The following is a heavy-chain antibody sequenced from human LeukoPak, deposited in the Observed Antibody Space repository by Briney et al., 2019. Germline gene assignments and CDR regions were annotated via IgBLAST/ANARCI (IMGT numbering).Heavy chain of an antibody. V-gene: IGHV3-30*02. CDR2: IRYDGSNK. CDR3: ARARVTMVRGVIESYYFDY. Sequence: GGSLRLSCAASGFTFSSYGMHWVRQAPGKGLEWVAFIRYDGSNKYYADSVKGRFTISRDNAKNSLYLQMNSLRAEDTAVYYCARARVTMVRGVIESYYFDYWGQGTMVTVSS. D-gene: IGHD3-10*01. CDR1: GFTFSSYG. J-gene: IGHJ4*03.